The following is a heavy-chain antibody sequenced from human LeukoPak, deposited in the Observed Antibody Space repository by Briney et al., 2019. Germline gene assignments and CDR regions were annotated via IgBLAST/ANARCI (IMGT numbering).Heavy chain of an antibody. Sequence: PSETLSLTCAVYGGSFSGYYWSWIRQPPGKGVEWIGEINHSGSTNYNPSLKSRVTISVDTSKNQFSLKLSSVTAADTAVYYCARAAVTATPYYFDYWGQGTLVTVSS. J-gene: IGHJ4*02. D-gene: IGHD2-21*02. CDR3: ARAAVTATPYYFDY. V-gene: IGHV4-34*01. CDR1: GGSFSGYY. CDR2: INHSGST.